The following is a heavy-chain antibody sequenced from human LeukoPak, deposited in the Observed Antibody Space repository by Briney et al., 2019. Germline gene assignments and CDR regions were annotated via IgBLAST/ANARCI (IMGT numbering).Heavy chain of an antibody. CDR2: ISSSSSYV. V-gene: IGHV3-21*01. D-gene: IGHD2-2*01. CDR1: GFTFSSYS. CDR3: ARGSAADFDY. Sequence: GGSLRLSCAASGFTFSSYSMNWVRQAPGKGLEWVSSISSSSSYVYYADSVRGRFTISRDNAKNSLYLQMNSLRAEDTAVYYCARGSAADFDYWGQGTLVTVSS. J-gene: IGHJ4*02.